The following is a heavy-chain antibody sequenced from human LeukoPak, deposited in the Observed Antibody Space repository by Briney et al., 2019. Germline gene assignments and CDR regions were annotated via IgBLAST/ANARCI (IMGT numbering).Heavy chain of an antibody. Sequence: GGSLRLSCAASGFTVSSNYMSWVRQAPGKGLEWISAISGSGGSTYYADSVKGRFTISRDNSKNTLYLQMNSLRAEDTAVYYCAREYFSGWYDYWGQGTLVTVSS. CDR1: GFTVSSNY. CDR3: AREYFSGWYDY. J-gene: IGHJ4*02. D-gene: IGHD6-19*01. V-gene: IGHV3-66*02. CDR2: ISGSGGST.